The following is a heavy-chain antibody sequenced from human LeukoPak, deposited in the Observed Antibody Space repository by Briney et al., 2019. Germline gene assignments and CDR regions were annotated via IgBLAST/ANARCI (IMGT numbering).Heavy chain of an antibody. CDR1: GGSISSYY. D-gene: IGHD5-12*01. CDR2: IYNSGNT. J-gene: IGHJ4*02. V-gene: IGHV4-59*01. Sequence: SETLSLICTVSGGSISSYYWSWIRQPPGKGLEWIGYIYNSGNTNYNPSLKSRVTISVDTSKNQFSLKLSSVTAADTAVYYCARLAHGYGFDYWGQGTLVTVSS. CDR3: ARLAHGYGFDY.